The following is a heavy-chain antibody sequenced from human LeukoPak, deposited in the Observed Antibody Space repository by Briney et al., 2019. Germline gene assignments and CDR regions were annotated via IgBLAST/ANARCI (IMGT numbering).Heavy chain of an antibody. Sequence: ASVKVSCKASGYTFTGYYMHWVRQAPGQGLEWMEWINPNSGGTNYAQKFQGRVTMTRDTSISTAYMELSRLRSDDTAVYYCARVPSMVRGVSPRFDPWGQGTLVTVSS. CDR2: INPNSGGT. D-gene: IGHD3-10*01. J-gene: IGHJ5*02. CDR1: GYTFTGYY. CDR3: ARVPSMVRGVSPRFDP. V-gene: IGHV1-2*02.